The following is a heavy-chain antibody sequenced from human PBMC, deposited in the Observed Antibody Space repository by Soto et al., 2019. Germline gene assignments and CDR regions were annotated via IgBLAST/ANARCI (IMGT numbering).Heavy chain of an antibody. CDR1: GFTFTSYA. V-gene: IGHV1-3*01. CDR2: INAGNGNT. D-gene: IGHD1-26*01. Sequence: ASVKVSCKASGFTFTSYAMHWVRQAPGQRLEWMGWINAGNGNTKYSQKFQGRVTITRDTSASTAYMELSSLRSEDTAVYYCAGGGSGSYYIFDYWGQGTLVTVSS. CDR3: AGGGSGSYYIFDY. J-gene: IGHJ4*02.